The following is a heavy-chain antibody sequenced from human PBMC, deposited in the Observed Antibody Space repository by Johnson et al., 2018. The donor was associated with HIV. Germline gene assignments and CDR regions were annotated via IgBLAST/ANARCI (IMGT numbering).Heavy chain of an antibody. Sequence: VQLVESGGGLVQPGGSLRLSCAVSGFTFSSYWMSWVRQAPGKGLEWVANIKQDGSEKYYVDSVKGRFTISRDNAKNSLYRQMNSLRAEDTAVYYCARDGYSSGWYGNDAFDIWGQGTMVTVSS. CDR1: GFTFSSYW. D-gene: IGHD6-19*01. V-gene: IGHV3-7*01. CDR3: ARDGYSSGWYGNDAFDI. CDR2: IKQDGSEK. J-gene: IGHJ3*02.